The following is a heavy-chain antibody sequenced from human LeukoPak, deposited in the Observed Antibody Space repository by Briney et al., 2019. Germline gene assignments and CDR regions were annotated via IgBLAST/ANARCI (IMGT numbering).Heavy chain of an antibody. J-gene: IGHJ4*02. D-gene: IGHD3-22*01. Sequence: GGSLRLSCAASGFTFSSYAMSWVRQAPGKGLEWVSFISPSGDRTSNADSVEGRFTISRDNTRNTLYLQMNSLRDEDSGVYYCAIMHGYYDGSGFWVQWGQGTLVTVSS. CDR2: ISPSGDRT. V-gene: IGHV3-23*01. CDR1: GFTFSSYA. CDR3: AIMHGYYDGSGFWVQ.